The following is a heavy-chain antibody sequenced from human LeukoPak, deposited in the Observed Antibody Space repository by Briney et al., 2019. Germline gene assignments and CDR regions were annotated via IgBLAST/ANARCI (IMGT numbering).Heavy chain of an antibody. CDR1: GYTFTGYY. J-gene: IGHJ4*02. CDR3: ARDVHDYGDYTDY. Sequence: GASVKVSCKASGYTFTGYYMHWVRQAPGQGLEGMGWINPNSGGTNYAQKFQGRVTMTRDTSISTAYMELSRLRSDDTAVYYCARDVHDYGDYTDYWGQGTLVTVSS. D-gene: IGHD4-17*01. V-gene: IGHV1-2*02. CDR2: INPNSGGT.